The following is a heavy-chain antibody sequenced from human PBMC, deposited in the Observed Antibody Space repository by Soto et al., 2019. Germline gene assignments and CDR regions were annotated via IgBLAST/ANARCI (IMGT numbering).Heavy chain of an antibody. CDR2: INAGNGNT. CDR3: AMGAYCSSTSCYYHWFDP. V-gene: IGHV1-3*01. J-gene: IGHJ5*02. Sequence: ASVKLSCKDSGYTFTSYAMHWVRQAPRQRLEWMGWINAGNGNTKYSQKFQGRVTITRDTSASTAYMELSSLRSEDTAVYYCAMGAYCSSTSCYYHWFDPWGQGTLVTVSS. CDR1: GYTFTSYA. D-gene: IGHD2-2*01.